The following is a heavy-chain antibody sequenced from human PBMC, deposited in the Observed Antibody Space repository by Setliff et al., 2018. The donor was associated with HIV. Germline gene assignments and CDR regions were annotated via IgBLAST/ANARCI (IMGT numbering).Heavy chain of an antibody. D-gene: IGHD3-10*01. V-gene: IGHV1-2*02. CDR3: ARVRRGKAIITTGGMDV. CDR2: INPNNGDT. J-gene: IGHJ6*02. CDR1: GYTFTDYF. Sequence: ASVKVSCKASGYTFTDYFLHWVRQAPGRGLEWMGWINPNNGDTIYAQKFQGRVTVTRDTSINTAYMVLSSLKSDDTAVYFCARVRRGKAIITTGGMDVWGQGTTVTVSS.